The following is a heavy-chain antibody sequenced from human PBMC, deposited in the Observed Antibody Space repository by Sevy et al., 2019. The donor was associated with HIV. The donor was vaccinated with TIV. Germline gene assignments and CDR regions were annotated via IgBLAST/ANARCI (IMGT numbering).Heavy chain of an antibody. J-gene: IGHJ4*02. D-gene: IGHD6-13*01. CDR1: GFTFSRCW. Sequence: GGSLRLSCAASGFTFSRCWMSWVRQAPGKGLEWVANMKQDGSEKYYVDSVKGRFTISRDNTKNSLYLQMNSLRAEDTAVYYCAREGSIAAASIGRAFDYWGQGTLVTVSS. V-gene: IGHV3-7*01. CDR3: AREGSIAAASIGRAFDY. CDR2: MKQDGSEK.